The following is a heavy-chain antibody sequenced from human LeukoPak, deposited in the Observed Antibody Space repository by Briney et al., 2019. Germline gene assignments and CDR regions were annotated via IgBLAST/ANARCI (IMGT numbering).Heavy chain of an antibody. CDR2: IHWDDDK. V-gene: IGHV2-70*11. J-gene: IGHJ4*02. D-gene: IGHD5-18*01. Sequence: AGPTLVNPTQTLTLTCTFSGFSLSTSGMCVSWIRQPPGKALEWLARIHWDDDKYYSTSLKTRLTISKDTSKNQVVLTMTNMDPVDTATYYCARTYTAMVPYYFDYWGQGTLVTVSS. CDR1: GFSLSTSGMC. CDR3: ARTYTAMVPYYFDY.